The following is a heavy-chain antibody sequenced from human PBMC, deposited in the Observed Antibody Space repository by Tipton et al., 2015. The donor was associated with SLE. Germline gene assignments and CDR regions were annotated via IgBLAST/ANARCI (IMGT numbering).Heavy chain of an antibody. CDR1: GGSFSGYY. J-gene: IGHJ3*02. V-gene: IGHV4-34*01. Sequence: TLSLTCSVYGGSFSGYYWSWIRQPPGKGLEWIGEINHSGSTNYNPSLKSRVTISVDTSKNQFSLKLSSVTAADTAVYYCARGSSGWYDAFDIWGQGTMVTVSS. CDR3: ARGSSGWYDAFDI. D-gene: IGHD6-19*01. CDR2: INHSGST.